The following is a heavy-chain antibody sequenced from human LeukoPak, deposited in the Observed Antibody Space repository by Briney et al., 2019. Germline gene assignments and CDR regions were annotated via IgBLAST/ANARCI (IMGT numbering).Heavy chain of an antibody. V-gene: IGHV1-18*01. CDR2: ISAYNGNT. J-gene: IGHJ6*03. Sequence: ASVKVSCKASGYTFTSYGISWVRQAPGQGLEWMGWISAYNGNTNYAQKLQGRVTMTTDTSTSTAYMELRSLRSDDTAVYYCAREMVDIVVVPAAIGKRSYYYYMDVWGKGTTVTVSS. CDR1: GYTFTSYG. CDR3: AREMVDIVVVPAAIGKRSYYYYMDV. D-gene: IGHD2-2*02.